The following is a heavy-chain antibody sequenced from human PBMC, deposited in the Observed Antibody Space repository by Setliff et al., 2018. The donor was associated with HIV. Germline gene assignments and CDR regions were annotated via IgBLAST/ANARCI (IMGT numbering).Heavy chain of an antibody. D-gene: IGHD6-19*01. V-gene: IGHV4-59*01. CDR1: GGSISTYY. Sequence: PSETLSLTCTVSGGSISTYYWSWIRQPPGKGLEWIGSIYFTGSSDNNPSLKSRVTLSVDTSKHQFSLKLSSVTAADTAVYYCARESSGWYKGAFDMWGLGTVVTVSS. J-gene: IGHJ3*02. CDR3: ARESSGWYKGAFDM. CDR2: IYFTGSS.